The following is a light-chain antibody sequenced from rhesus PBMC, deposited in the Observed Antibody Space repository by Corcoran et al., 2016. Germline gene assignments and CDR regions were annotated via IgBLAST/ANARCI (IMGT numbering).Light chain of an antibody. CDR3: GSWDNSGNHYI. CDR2: SNT. V-gene: IGLV3S11*01. J-gene: IGLJ1*01. CDR1: SLKSYY. Sequence: SSGLTQEPALSVALGHTVRMTCQGDSLKSYYASWYQQKPGQVPVLVIYSNTNRPSGISGRFSGSWSGNTGSLTITGVQVEDEADYYCGSWDNSGNHYIFGAGTRLTVL.